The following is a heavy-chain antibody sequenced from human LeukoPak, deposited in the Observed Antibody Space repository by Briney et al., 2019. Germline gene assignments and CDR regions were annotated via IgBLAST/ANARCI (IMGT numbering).Heavy chain of an antibody. J-gene: IGHJ6*03. Sequence: PETLSLTCTVSGGSISSYYWSWIRQPPGKGLEWIGYIYYSGSTNYNPSLKSRVTISVDTSKNQFSLKLRSVTAADTALYYCARRGWEVGATLYYYYYMDVWAKGTTVIVSS. D-gene: IGHD1-26*01. CDR2: IYYSGST. CDR3: ARRGWEVGATLYYYYYMDV. V-gene: IGHV4-59*12. CDR1: GGSISSYY.